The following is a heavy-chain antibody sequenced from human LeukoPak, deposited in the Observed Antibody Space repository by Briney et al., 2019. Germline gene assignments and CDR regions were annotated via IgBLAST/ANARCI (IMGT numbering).Heavy chain of an antibody. J-gene: IGHJ4*02. CDR3: ARGRYSYFDY. Sequence: PGGSLRLSCAASGFTFSNYWMNWVRQAPGKGLEWVSSISSSSSYIYYADSVKGRFTISRDNAKNSLYLQMNSLRAEDTAVYYCARGRYSYFDYWGQGTLVTVSS. D-gene: IGHD5-18*01. CDR1: GFTFSNYW. CDR2: ISSSSSYI. V-gene: IGHV3-21*01.